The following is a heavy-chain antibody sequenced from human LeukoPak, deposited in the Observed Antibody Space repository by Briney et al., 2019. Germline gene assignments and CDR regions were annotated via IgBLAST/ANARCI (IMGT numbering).Heavy chain of an antibody. CDR2: ISGSGGST. V-gene: IGHV3-23*01. D-gene: IGHD5-18*01. Sequence: GGSLRLSCAACGFTFSSYAMSWVRQAPGKALEWVSAISGSGGSTYYADSVKGRFTISRDNSKNTLYLQMNSLRAEDTAVYYCAKDRQLWPTYDWFDPWGQGTLVTVSS. J-gene: IGHJ5*02. CDR1: GFTFSSYA. CDR3: AKDRQLWPTYDWFDP.